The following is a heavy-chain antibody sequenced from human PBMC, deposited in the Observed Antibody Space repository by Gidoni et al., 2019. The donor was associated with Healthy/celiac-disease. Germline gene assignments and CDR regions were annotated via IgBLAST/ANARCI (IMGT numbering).Heavy chain of an antibody. CDR2: ISGSGGST. Sequence: EVQLLEYGGGLVQPGGSLRLSWAASGFTFSSYAMSWVRQAPGQGLEWVSAISGSGGSTYYADSVKGRFTISRDNSKNTLYLQMNSLRAEYTAVYYCAKKPLRWRSTVDYWGQGTLVTVSS. CDR3: AKKPLRWRSTVDY. J-gene: IGHJ4*02. D-gene: IGHD4-17*01. V-gene: IGHV3-23*01. CDR1: GFTFSSYA.